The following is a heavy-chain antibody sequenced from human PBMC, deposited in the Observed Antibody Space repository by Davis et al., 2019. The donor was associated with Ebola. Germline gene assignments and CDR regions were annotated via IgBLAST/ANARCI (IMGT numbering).Heavy chain of an antibody. D-gene: IGHD1-26*01. V-gene: IGHV3-21*01. CDR1: GFTFSSYS. J-gene: IGHJ6*02. Sequence: GGSLRLSCAASGFTFSSYSMNWVRQAPGKGLEWVSSISSSSSYIYYADSVKGRFTISRDNAKNSLYLQMNSLRAEDTAVYYCARDGGRYYYYYYGMDVWGQGTTVTVSS. CDR3: ARDGGRYYYYYYGMDV. CDR2: ISSSSSYI.